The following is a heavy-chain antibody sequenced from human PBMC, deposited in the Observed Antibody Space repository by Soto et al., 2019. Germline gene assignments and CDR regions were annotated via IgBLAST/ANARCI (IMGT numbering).Heavy chain of an antibody. J-gene: IGHJ4*02. D-gene: IGHD6-13*01. CDR3: ARVLGIAAAGPYFDY. Sequence: SETLSLTCTVSGGSISSGGYYWSWIRQHPGKGLEWIGYIYYSGSTYYNPSLKSRVTISVDTSKNQFSLKLSSVTAADTAVYYCARVLGIAAAGPYFDYWGQGTLVTVSS. CDR2: IYYSGST. CDR1: GGSISSGGYY. V-gene: IGHV4-31*03.